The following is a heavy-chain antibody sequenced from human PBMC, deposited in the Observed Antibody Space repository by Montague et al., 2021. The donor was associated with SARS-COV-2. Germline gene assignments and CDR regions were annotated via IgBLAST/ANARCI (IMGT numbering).Heavy chain of an antibody. V-gene: IGHV4-31*03. CDR1: GGSISSGGYY. J-gene: IGHJ5*02. CDR3: ARRSRVVTAIWALRTSLSSWFDP. D-gene: IGHD2-21*02. CDR2: IYYSGST. Sequence: TLSLTCTVSGGSISSGGYYWSWIRQHPGKGLEWIGYIYYSGSTYYNPSLKSRVTISVDTSKNQSSLKLSSVTAADTAVYYCARRSRVVTAIWALRTSLSSWFDPWGQGTLVTVSS.